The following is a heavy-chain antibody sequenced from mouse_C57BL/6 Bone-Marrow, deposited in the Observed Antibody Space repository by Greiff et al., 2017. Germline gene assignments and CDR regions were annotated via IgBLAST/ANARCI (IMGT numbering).Heavy chain of an antibody. CDR2: IDPSDSYT. D-gene: IGHD1-1*01. CDR1: GYTFTSYW. J-gene: IGHJ2*01. Sequence: VQLQQPGAELVMPGASVKLSCKASGYTFTSYWMHWVKQRPGQGLEWIGEIDPSDSYTNYNQKFKGKSTLTVDKSSSTAYMQLSSLTSEDSAVYYGARNYFFDYWGQGTTLTVSS. V-gene: IGHV1-69*01. CDR3: ARNYFFDY.